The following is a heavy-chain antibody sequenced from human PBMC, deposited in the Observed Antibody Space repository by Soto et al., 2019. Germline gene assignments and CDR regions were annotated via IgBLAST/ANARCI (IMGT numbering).Heavy chain of an antibody. J-gene: IGHJ4*02. Sequence: QVQLVESGGGVVQPGTSLRLSCAASGFTFSTYGMHWVRQAPGKGLDWVALIWYDGSRTHYAESVKGRFTISRDNSKNPLLLQMNSQIVEDTAVYYCAREQIGVAGSTYDYWGQGTLVTVSS. V-gene: IGHV3-33*01. CDR3: AREQIGVAGSTYDY. CDR2: IWYDGSRT. CDR1: GFTFSTYG. D-gene: IGHD6-19*01.